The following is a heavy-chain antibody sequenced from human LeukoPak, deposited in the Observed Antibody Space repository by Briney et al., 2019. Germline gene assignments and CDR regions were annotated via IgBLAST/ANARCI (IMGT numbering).Heavy chain of an antibody. CDR1: GFTFSSYA. J-gene: IGHJ1*01. CDR3: ARDPPNWPVGYFQH. D-gene: IGHD2-8*01. V-gene: IGHV3-30-3*01. CDR2: ISYDGSNK. Sequence: GGSLRLSCAASGFTFSSYAMHWVRQAPGKGLEWLAVISYDGSNKYYADSVKGRFTISRDNSKNTLYLQMNSLRAEDTAVYYCARDPPNWPVGYFQHWGQGTLVTVSS.